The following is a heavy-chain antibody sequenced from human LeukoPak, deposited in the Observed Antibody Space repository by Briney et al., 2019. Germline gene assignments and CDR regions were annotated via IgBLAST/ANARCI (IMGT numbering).Heavy chain of an antibody. V-gene: IGHV3-74*03. J-gene: IGHJ4*02. CDR2: ISSDGSST. D-gene: IGHD6-6*01. Sequence: GGSLRLSCAASGFTFRNHWMHWVRHTRGKGLVWVSRISSDGSSTTYADSVKGRFTISRDNAKNTLYLQMNNLRAEDTAMYYCARDQRVTGRPDIDYWGQGTLVIVSS. CDR3: ARDQRVTGRPDIDY. CDR1: GFTFRNHW.